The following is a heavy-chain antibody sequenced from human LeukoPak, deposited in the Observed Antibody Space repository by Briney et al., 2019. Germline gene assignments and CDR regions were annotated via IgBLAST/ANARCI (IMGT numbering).Heavy chain of an antibody. J-gene: IGHJ4*02. CDR3: ARRAIFEGPFDY. Sequence: PSETLSLTCTVSGGSISSYYWSWIRQPPGKGLEWIGYIYYSGSTNYNPSLKSRVTISVDTSKNQFSLKLSSVTAADTAVYYCARRAIFEGPFDYWGQGTLVTVSS. D-gene: IGHD3-3*01. CDR2: IYYSGST. V-gene: IGHV4-59*08. CDR1: GGSISSYY.